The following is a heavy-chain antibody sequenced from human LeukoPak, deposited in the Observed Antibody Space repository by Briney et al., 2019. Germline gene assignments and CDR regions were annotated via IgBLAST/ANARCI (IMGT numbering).Heavy chain of an antibody. CDR2: INPNSGVT. CDR3: ARDYYDSSGYFRGGSPNYYYMDV. V-gene: IGHV1-2*02. Sequence: ASVKVSCKASGYTFTSYAMNWVRQAPGQGLEWMGWINPNSGVTNYAQKFQGRATMTRDMSISTAYMELSRLRSDDTAVYYCARDYYDSSGYFRGGSPNYYYMDVWGKGTTVTVSS. J-gene: IGHJ6*03. CDR1: GYTFTSYA. D-gene: IGHD3-22*01.